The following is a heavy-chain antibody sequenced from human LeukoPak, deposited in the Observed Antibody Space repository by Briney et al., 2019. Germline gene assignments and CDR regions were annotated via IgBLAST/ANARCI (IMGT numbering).Heavy chain of an antibody. Sequence: SETLSLTCTVSSGSISSHYWSWIRQPAGKALEWIGRITASGSTNYNPSLKSRLTMSVDTSKNQFSLKLSSVTAADTAVYYCARDLGGGWFDPWGQGTLVTVSS. CDR3: ARDLGGGWFDP. CDR1: SGSISSHY. CDR2: ITASGST. J-gene: IGHJ5*02. D-gene: IGHD3-10*01. V-gene: IGHV4-4*07.